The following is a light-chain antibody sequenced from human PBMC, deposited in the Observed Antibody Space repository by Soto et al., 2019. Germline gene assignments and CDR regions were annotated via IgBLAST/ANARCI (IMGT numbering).Light chain of an antibody. CDR2: EVS. CDR1: SSDVGEENY. V-gene: IGLV2-8*01. Sequence: QSALTQPPSASGSPGQSVTITCSGTSSDVGEENYVSWYQQHPGKVPKLILYEVSKRPSGVPDRFSGSRSGNTASLTVSGLQAEDEADYYCSSFAGSPVVFGEGTKVTV. CDR3: SSFAGSPVV. J-gene: IGLJ2*01.